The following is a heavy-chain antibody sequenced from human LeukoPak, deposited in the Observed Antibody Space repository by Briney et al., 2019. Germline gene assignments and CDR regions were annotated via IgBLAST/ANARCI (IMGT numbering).Heavy chain of an antibody. CDR2: IYYSGST. CDR1: GGSISTYY. Sequence: SETLSLTCTVSGGSISTYYWSWIRQPPGKGLEWIGYIYYSGSTNYNPSLKSRVTISIDTSKNQFSLKLSSVTAADTAVYYCARVPYYYDSSGYYSEPYYFDYWGQGTLVTVSS. V-gene: IGHV4-59*08. J-gene: IGHJ4*02. D-gene: IGHD3-22*01. CDR3: ARVPYYYDSSGYYSEPYYFDY.